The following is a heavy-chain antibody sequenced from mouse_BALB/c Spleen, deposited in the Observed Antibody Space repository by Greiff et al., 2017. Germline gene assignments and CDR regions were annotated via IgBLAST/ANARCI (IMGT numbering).Heavy chain of an antibody. V-gene: IGHV1-69*02. D-gene: IGHD1-1*01. Sequence: QVQLQQPGAELVKPGASVKLSCKASGYTFTSYWMHWVKQRPGQGLEWIGEIDPSDSYTNYNQKFKGKATLTVDKSSSTAYMQLSSLTSEDSAVYYCALYYYGSQDYWGQGTTLTVSS. CDR1: GYTFTSYW. CDR2: IDPSDSYT. J-gene: IGHJ2*01. CDR3: ALYYYGSQDY.